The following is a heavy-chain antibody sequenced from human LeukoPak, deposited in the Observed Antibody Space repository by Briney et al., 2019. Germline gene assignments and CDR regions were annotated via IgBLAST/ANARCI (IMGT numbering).Heavy chain of an antibody. CDR2: MNPNSGNT. J-gene: IGHJ5*02. CDR1: GYTFTSYD. Sequence: GASVKVSCKASGYTFTSYDINWVRQATGQGLEWMGWMNPNSGNTGYAQKFQGRVTMTRNTSISTAYMELSSLRSEDTAVYYCARVREMATTNWFDPWGQGTLVTVSS. CDR3: ARVREMATTNWFDP. V-gene: IGHV1-8*01. D-gene: IGHD5-24*01.